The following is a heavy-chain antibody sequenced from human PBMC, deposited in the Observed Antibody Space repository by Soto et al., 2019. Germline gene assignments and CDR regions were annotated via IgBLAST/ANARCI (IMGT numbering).Heavy chain of an antibody. D-gene: IGHD3-3*01. CDR1: GGSISNYF. CDR2: IDNSGST. J-gene: IGHJ4*02. Sequence: SETLSLTCTVSGGSISNYFCNWIRQPAGKGLEWIGRIDNSGSTNYNPSLKSRITMSAETSRNQFSLKLNSVTAAETAVYYCARGGQDFWSGPFDYWGQGALVT. CDR3: ARGGQDFWSGPFDY. V-gene: IGHV4-4*07.